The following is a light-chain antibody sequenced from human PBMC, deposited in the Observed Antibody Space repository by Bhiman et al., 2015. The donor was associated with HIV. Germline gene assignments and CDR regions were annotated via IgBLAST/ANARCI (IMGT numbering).Light chain of an antibody. CDR2: QDT. CDR3: QAWDSGSGPSV. V-gene: IGLV3-1*01. CDR1: KLGDKY. Sequence: SYELTQPPSVSVSPGQTASITCSGDKLGDKYACWYQQKPGQSPMLVIYQDTKRPSGIPERFSGSHSGNTATLTISGTQAMDEADYYCQAWDSGSGPSVFGAGTEVTVL. J-gene: IGLJ1*01.